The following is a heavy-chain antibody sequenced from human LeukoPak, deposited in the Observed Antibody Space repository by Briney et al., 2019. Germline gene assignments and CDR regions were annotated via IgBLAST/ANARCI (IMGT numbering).Heavy chain of an antibody. D-gene: IGHD3-22*01. V-gene: IGHV3-21*01. Sequence: GGSLRLSCAASGFTFSSYSMNWVRQAPGKGLEWVSSISSSSSYIYYADSVKGRFTISRDNAKNSLYLQMNSLRAEDTAVYYCARDSFTMIVPDYWGQGTLVTVSS. J-gene: IGHJ4*02. CDR2: ISSSSSYI. CDR1: GFTFSSYS. CDR3: ARDSFTMIVPDY.